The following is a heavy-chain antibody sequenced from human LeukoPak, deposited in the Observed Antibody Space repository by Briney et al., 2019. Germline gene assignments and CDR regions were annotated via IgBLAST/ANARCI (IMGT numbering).Heavy chain of an antibody. Sequence: GGTLRLSCAASGFTFSSYGMSWVRQAPGKGLDWVSAISGSGGSTYYADSVKGRFTISRDNSKNTLYLQMNSLRAEDTAVYYCANLGANYYFDYWAQGTLVTVSS. J-gene: IGHJ4*02. CDR1: GFTFSSYG. CDR2: ISGSGGST. CDR3: ANLGANYYFDY. V-gene: IGHV3-23*01. D-gene: IGHD4/OR15-4a*01.